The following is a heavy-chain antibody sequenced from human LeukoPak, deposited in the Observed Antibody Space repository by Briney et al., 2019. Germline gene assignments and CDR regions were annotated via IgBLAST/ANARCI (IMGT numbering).Heavy chain of an antibody. CDR3: AGHWSPGRNWFDP. CDR2: IYYSGYA. V-gene: IGHV4-39*01. D-gene: IGHD3-3*01. Sequence: SETLSLTCTVSGGSISGTDYYWGWLRQTPGEGLEWIGSIYYSGYAYFSPSLKSRVTISVDTSRNQFSLRVTSVGAADTGLYNCAGHWSPGRNWFDPWGQGTLVTVSS. CDR1: GGSISGTDYY. J-gene: IGHJ5*02.